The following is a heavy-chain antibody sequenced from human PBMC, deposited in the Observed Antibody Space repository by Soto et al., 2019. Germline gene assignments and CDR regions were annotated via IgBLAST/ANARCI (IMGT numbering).Heavy chain of an antibody. CDR3: AKSMGGTANGLDV. CDR2: ISWKSSSI. V-gene: IGHV3-9*01. CDR1: GFTFDDYA. J-gene: IGHJ6*02. Sequence: VQLVESGGGLVQPGKSLRLSCDASGFTFDDYAMHWVRQAPGKGLEWVSGISWKSSSIGYADSVKGRFTISRDNAKKSLYLQMNSLTTEDTALYYCAKSMGGTANGLDVWGQGTTVIVSS. D-gene: IGHD2-15*01.